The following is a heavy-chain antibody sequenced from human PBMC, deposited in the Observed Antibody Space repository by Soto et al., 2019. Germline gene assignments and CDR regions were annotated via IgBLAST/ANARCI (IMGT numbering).Heavy chain of an antibody. Sequence: GGSLRLSCAASGFTFSSYAMSWVRQAPGKGLEWVSAISGSGGSTYYADSVKGRFTISRDNSKNTLYLQMNSLRAEDTAVYYCAKGGTDYYDSSGYYGAFDIWGQGTMVTVSS. CDR1: GFTFSSYA. CDR2: ISGSGGST. V-gene: IGHV3-23*01. CDR3: AKGGTDYYDSSGYYGAFDI. D-gene: IGHD3-22*01. J-gene: IGHJ3*02.